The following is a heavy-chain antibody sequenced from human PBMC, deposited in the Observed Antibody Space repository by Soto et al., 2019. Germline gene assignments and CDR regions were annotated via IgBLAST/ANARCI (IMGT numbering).Heavy chain of an antibody. Sequence: PVGSLILSCAASGFTFSSYAMSWVRQAPGKGLEWVSAISGSGGSTYYADSVKGRFTISRDNSKNTLYLQMNSLRAEDMAVYYCAKGIAVALYNWFDPWGQGTLVTVSS. CDR1: GFTFSSYA. D-gene: IGHD6-19*01. CDR3: AKGIAVALYNWFDP. CDR2: ISGSGGST. J-gene: IGHJ5*02. V-gene: IGHV3-23*01.